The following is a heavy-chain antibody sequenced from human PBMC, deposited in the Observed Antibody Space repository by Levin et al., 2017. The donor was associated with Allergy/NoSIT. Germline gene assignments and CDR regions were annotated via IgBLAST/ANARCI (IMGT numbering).Heavy chain of an antibody. CDR3: ARQLGNFWSGYNYFDY. V-gene: IGHV3-48*03. J-gene: IGHJ4*02. CDR1: GFTFSSYE. D-gene: IGHD3-3*01. CDR2: ISSSGSTI. Sequence: GGSLRLSCAASGFTFSSYEMNWVLQAPGKGLEWVSYISSSGSTIYYADSVKGRFTISRDNAKNSLYLQMNSLRAEDTAVYYCARQLGNFWSGYNYFDYWGQGTLVTVSS.